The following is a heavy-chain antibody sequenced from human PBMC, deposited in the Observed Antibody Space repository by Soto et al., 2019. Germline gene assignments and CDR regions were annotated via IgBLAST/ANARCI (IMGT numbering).Heavy chain of an antibody. CDR3: VRGHLAVVPVASWYFYMDV. J-gene: IGHJ6*03. D-gene: IGHD2-2*01. CDR1: GYTFTSYG. CDR2: INADNGNT. V-gene: IGHV1-18*01. Sequence: ASVKVSCKASGYTFTSYGISWVRQAPGQGLEWIGWINADNGNTRYSQKFQGRVTITRDTSARTAYMELSSLRSEDTAVYYCVRGHLAVVPVASWYFYMDVWGKGTTVTVSS.